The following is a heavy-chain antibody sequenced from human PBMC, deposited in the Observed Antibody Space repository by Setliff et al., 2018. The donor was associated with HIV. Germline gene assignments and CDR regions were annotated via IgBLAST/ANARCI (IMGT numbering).Heavy chain of an antibody. J-gene: IGHJ6*02. CDR3: ANLRGEEAGNFYYFYFGLDV. CDR1: GGSLRSHS. CDR2: TIPKFGTS. Sequence: SVKVSCKASGGSLRSHSINWVRQAPGQGLEWMAGTIPKFGTSNYAHKFQGRMTITADESTSTAYMELTGLRSEDTAVYYCANLRGEEAGNFYYFYFGLDVWGQGTTVTVSS. V-gene: IGHV1-69*13. D-gene: IGHD2-21*02.